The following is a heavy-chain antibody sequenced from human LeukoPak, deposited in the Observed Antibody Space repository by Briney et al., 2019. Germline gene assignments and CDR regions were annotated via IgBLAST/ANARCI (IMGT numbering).Heavy chain of an antibody. CDR1: GYTFTNDG. V-gene: IGHV1-18*01. CDR2: ISAYNGNT. D-gene: IGHD6-19*01. J-gene: IGHJ4*02. CDR3: ARVLSSGWYRGGFDY. Sequence: ASVKVSCKASGYTFTNDGISWVRQAPGQGLEWMGWISAYNGNTNYAQKLQGRVTMTTDTSTSTAYMELRSLRSDDTAVYYCARVLSSGWYRGGFDYWGQGTLVTVSS.